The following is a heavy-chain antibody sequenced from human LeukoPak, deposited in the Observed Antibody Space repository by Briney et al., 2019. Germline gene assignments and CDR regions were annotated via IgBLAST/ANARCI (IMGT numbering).Heavy chain of an antibody. V-gene: IGHV1-18*01. J-gene: IGHJ6*02. Sequence: ASVKVSCKASGYTFTSYGISWVRQAPGQGLEWMGWISAYNGNTNYAQKLQGRVTMTTDTSTSTAYMELRSLRSDDTAVYYCARGMSCSSTRCYYYGMDVWGQGTTVTVS. CDR2: ISAYNGNT. CDR3: ARGMSCSSTRCYYYGMDV. CDR1: GYTFTSYG. D-gene: IGHD2-2*01.